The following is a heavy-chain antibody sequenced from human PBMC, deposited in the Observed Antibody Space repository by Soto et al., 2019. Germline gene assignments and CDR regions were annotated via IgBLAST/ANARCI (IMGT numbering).Heavy chain of an antibody. D-gene: IGHD2-21*01. CDR3: ISDLPTLSPQVDD. J-gene: IGHJ4*02. CDR1: GFTFNSAW. Sequence: GGSLRLSCAASGFTFNSAWMTWVRQAPGKGLEWVGRIRTNGEGGTTEYAAPVKGRFTVSRDDSKNTLYLQMNSLKNEDTAVYFCISDLPTLSPQVDDWGQGTLVTVSS. V-gene: IGHV3-15*07. CDR2: IRTNGEGGTT.